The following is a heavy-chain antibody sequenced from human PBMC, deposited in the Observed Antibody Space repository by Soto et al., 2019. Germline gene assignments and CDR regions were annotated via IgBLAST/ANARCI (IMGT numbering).Heavy chain of an antibody. CDR1: GYTFTSYD. J-gene: IGHJ5*02. CDR2: MNPNSGNT. Sequence: ASVKVSCEDSGYTFTSYDSNWVRQATGQGLEWMGWMNPNSGNTGYAQKFQGRVTMTRNTSISTAYMELSSLRSEDTAVYYCARSYCSSTSCYAGVWFDPWGQGTLVTVSS. D-gene: IGHD2-2*01. CDR3: ARSYCSSTSCYAGVWFDP. V-gene: IGHV1-8*01.